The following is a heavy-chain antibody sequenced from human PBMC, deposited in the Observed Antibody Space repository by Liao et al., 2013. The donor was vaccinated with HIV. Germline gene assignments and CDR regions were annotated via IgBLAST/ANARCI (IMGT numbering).Heavy chain of an antibody. CDR1: GGSISSYY. J-gene: IGHJ2*01. CDR2: IYTSGST. V-gene: IGHV4-4*07. D-gene: IGHD6-13*01. CDR3: ARDTVAATGYWYFDL. Sequence: QVQLQESGPGLVKPSETLSLTCTVSGGSISSYYWSWIRQPAGKGLEWIGRIYTSGSTNYNPSLKSRVTISVDTSKNQFSLKLSSVTAADTAMYYCARDTVAATGYWYFDLWGRGTLVTVSS.